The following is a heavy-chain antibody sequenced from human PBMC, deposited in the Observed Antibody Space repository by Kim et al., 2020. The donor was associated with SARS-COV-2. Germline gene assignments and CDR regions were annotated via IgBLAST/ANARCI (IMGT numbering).Heavy chain of an antibody. Sequence: YYGDSVKGRFTIPRDNAKTSRYLQMNSLRAEDTAVYYCARDVPGFWSGYAWGQGTLVTVSS. CDR3: ARDVPGFWSGYA. D-gene: IGHD3-3*01. J-gene: IGHJ5*02. V-gene: IGHV3-7*01.